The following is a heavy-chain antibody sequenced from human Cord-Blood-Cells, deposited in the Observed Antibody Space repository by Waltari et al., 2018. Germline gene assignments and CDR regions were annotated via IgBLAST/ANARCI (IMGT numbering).Heavy chain of an antibody. Sequence: EVQLVESGGGLVKPGGSLRLSCAASGFTFSNARMSWVRQAPGKGLEWVGRIKSKTDGGTTDYAAPVKGRFTISRDDSKNTLYLQMNSLKTEDTAVYYCTTDLYYDFWSGHDYWGQGTLVTVSS. D-gene: IGHD3-3*01. V-gene: IGHV3-15*01. CDR1: GFTFSNAR. CDR3: TTDLYYDFWSGHDY. J-gene: IGHJ4*02. CDR2: IKSKTDGGTT.